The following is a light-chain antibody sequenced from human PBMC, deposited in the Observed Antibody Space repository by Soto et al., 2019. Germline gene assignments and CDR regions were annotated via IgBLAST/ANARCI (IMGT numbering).Light chain of an antibody. Sequence: DIRMTQSPSTLSGSVGDRVTITCRASQTISSWLAWYQQKPGKAPKLLLYKASTLQSGVPSRFSGSGSGTEFTLTISSLQPDDFATYYCQHYNSYSDAFGQGTKVELK. J-gene: IGKJ1*01. CDR1: QTISSW. CDR3: QHYNSYSDA. V-gene: IGKV1-5*03. CDR2: KAS.